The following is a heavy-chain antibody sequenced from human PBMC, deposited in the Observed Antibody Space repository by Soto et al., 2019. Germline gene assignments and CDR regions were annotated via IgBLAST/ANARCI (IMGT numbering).Heavy chain of an antibody. D-gene: IGHD2-8*01. J-gene: IGHJ4*02. V-gene: IGHV5-51*01. Sequence: GESLKISCKDYGYSFTNNWIAWVRPMPVKGLEWMGSIYPGESDTRYSPSFEGQVSISDDEAIDTAYLQWSSLKASDTAMYYCARLSLHCTNGVCHFDYWGQGTLVTVSS. CDR2: IYPGESDT. CDR1: GYSFTNNW. CDR3: ARLSLHCTNGVCHFDY.